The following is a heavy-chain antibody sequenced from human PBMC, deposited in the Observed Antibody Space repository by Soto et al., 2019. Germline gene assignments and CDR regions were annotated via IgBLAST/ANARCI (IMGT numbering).Heavy chain of an antibody. V-gene: IGHV3-23*01. J-gene: IGHJ6*02. CDR1: GFTFSSYA. Sequence: GGSLRLSCAASGFTFSSYAMSWVRQAPGKGLEWVSAISGSGGSTYYADSVKGRFTISRDNSKNTLYLQMNSLRAEDTAVYYCATQDYDFWSGPNTNNYGMDVWGQGTTVTVSS. CDR3: ATQDYDFWSGPNTNNYGMDV. D-gene: IGHD3-3*01. CDR2: ISGSGGST.